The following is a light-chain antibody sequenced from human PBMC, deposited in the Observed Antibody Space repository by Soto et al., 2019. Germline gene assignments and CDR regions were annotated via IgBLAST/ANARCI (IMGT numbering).Light chain of an antibody. CDR2: GAS. Sequence: EIEMTQSPATLSLSPGERATLYCWASQSVSSNLAWYQQKPGQAPRLLIYGASTRVTGVPARFSGSGSGTEFILIISSLQSEDFAVYYCQQYNNWITFGQGTRLEIK. V-gene: IGKV3-15*01. CDR1: QSVSSN. CDR3: QQYNNWIT. J-gene: IGKJ5*01.